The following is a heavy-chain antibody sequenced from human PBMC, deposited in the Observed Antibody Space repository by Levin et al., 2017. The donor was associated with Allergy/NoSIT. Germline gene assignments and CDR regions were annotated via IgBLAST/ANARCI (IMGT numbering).Heavy chain of an antibody. J-gene: IGHJ3*02. CDR1: GGSFSGYY. V-gene: IGHV4-34*01. CDR3: ARGDRYSGSYRHHDAFDI. CDR2: INHSGST. Sequence: SETLSLTCAVYGGSFSGYYWSWIRQPPGKGLEWIGEINHSGSTNYNPSLKSRVTISVDTSKNQFSLKLSSVTAADTAVYYCARGDRYSGSYRHHDAFDIWGQGTMVTVSS. D-gene: IGHD1-26*01.